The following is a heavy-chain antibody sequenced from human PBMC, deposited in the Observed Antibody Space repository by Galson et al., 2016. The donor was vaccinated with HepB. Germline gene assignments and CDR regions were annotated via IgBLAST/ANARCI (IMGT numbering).Heavy chain of an antibody. CDR2: IYYSGST. V-gene: IGHV4-59*01. J-gene: IGHJ5*02. D-gene: IGHD6-13*01. Sequence: SETLSLTCIVSGGSISNYYWTWIRQSPGKALEWIGYIYYSGSTDYNPSLKSRVTISVDTSKNLFSLKLRSVTAADTAVYFCAKMESVATAGTARSNWFDPWGLGALVAVSS. CDR3: AKMESVATAGTARSNWFDP. CDR1: GGSISNYY.